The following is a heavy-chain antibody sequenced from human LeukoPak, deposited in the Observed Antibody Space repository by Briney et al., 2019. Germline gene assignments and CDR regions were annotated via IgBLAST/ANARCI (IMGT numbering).Heavy chain of an antibody. Sequence: SVKVPCKASGGTFSSYAISWVRQAPGQGLEWMGGIIPIFGTANYAQKFQGKVTITADESTSTAYMELSSLRSEDTAVYYCAREIDTAMATYYYYYGMDIWGQGTTVTVSS. CDR3: AREIDTAMATYYYYYGMDI. D-gene: IGHD5-18*01. V-gene: IGHV1-69*01. CDR1: GGTFSSYA. CDR2: IIPIFGTA. J-gene: IGHJ6*02.